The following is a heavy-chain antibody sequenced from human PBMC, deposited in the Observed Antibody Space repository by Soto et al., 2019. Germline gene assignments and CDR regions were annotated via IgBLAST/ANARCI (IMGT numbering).Heavy chain of an antibody. V-gene: IGHV1-46*01. CDR1: GYTFTSYY. CDR3: ARVGSGQPPSGLGMDV. CDR2: INPSGGST. J-gene: IGHJ6*02. D-gene: IGHD3-10*01. Sequence: GASVKVSCKASGYTFTSYYMHWVRQAPGQGLEWMGIINPSGGSTSYAQKFQGRVTMTRDTSTGTVYMELSSLRSEDTAVYYCARVGSGQPPSGLGMDVWGQGTTVTVSS.